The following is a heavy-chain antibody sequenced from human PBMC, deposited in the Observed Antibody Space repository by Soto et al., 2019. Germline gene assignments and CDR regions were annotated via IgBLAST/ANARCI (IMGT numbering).Heavy chain of an antibody. CDR1: GYTFTYRY. D-gene: IGHD3-22*01. CDR3: ASEVSDETYYYDRRAFDI. Sequence: SVKVSCKASGYTFTYRYLHWVRQAPGQALEWMGWITPFNGNTNYAQKFQDRVTITRDRSMSTAYMELSSLRSEDTAMYYCASEVSDETYYYDRRAFDIWGQGTMVTVSS. J-gene: IGHJ3*02. V-gene: IGHV1-45*02. CDR2: ITPFNGNT.